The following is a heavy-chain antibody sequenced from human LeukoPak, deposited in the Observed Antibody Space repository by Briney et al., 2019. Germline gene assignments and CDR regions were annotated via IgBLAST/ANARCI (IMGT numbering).Heavy chain of an antibody. J-gene: IGHJ4*02. CDR1: GGSISSYY. CDR3: ARGWIDGLDY. CDR2: VYTTGST. D-gene: IGHD2-2*03. V-gene: IGHV4-4*07. Sequence: PWETLSLTCTVSGGSISSYYCSWIRQPAGKGLEWIGRVYTTGSTNYNPSLKSRVTMSVDTSKNQFSLKLSSVTAADTAVYYCARGWIDGLDYWGQGTLVTVSS.